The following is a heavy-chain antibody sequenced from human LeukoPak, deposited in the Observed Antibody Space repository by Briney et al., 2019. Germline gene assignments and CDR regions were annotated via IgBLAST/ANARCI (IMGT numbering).Heavy chain of an antibody. Sequence: PSETLSLTCTVSGGSISSYYWSWIRQPPGKGLEWIGYIHYTGSTNYNPSLKSRVTISVDTSKNQFSLKLSSVTAADTAVYYCARQPGIAVAGYLDYWGQGTLVTVSS. D-gene: IGHD6-19*01. J-gene: IGHJ4*02. CDR2: IHYTGST. CDR3: ARQPGIAVAGYLDY. CDR1: GGSISSYY. V-gene: IGHV4-59*08.